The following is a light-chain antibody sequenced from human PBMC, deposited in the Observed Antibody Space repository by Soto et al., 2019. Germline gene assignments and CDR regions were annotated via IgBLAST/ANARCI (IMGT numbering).Light chain of an antibody. CDR1: QSVSNN. Sequence: EIVMTQSPATLSVSPGERVTLSCRASQSVSNNLAWYQQKPGQPPRVLIYGTSTRATGVPARFSGSGAGTEFTLTIGSLKSEDFAIYYCKQYDNWPRTVGQGTTVEIK. J-gene: IGKJ1*01. CDR3: KQYDNWPRT. CDR2: GTS. V-gene: IGKV3-15*01.